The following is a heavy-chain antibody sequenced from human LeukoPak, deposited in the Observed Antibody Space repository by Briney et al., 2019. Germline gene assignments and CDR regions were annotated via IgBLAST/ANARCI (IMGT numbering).Heavy chain of an antibody. Sequence: GGSLRLSCAASGFTFSSYSMSWVRQAPGKGLEWVSAISGSGGSTYYADSVKGRFTISRDNSKNTLYLQMNSLRAEDKDVYYCAKGTINYGSYYIPTSEDFDYWGQGTLVTVSS. CDR1: GFTFSSYS. V-gene: IGHV3-23*01. J-gene: IGHJ4*02. CDR3: AKGTINYGSYYIPTSEDFDY. D-gene: IGHD1-26*01. CDR2: ISGSGGST.